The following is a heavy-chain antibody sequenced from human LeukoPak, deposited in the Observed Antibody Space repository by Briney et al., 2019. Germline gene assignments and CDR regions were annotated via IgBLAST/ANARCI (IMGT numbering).Heavy chain of an antibody. CDR2: IYHSGST. J-gene: IGHJ3*02. D-gene: IGHD2-2*01. V-gene: IGHV4-30-2*01. Sequence: SQTLSLTCAVSGGSISSGGYSWSWIRQPPGKGLEWIGYIYHSGSTYYNPSLKSRVTISVDRSKNQFSLKLSSVTAADTAVYYCAKATSHDAFDIWGQGTMVTVSS. CDR1: GGSISSGGYS. CDR3: AKATSHDAFDI.